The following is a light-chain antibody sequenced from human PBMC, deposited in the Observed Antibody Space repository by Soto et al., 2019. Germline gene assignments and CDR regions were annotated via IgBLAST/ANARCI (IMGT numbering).Light chain of an antibody. CDR1: QSISSW. J-gene: IGKJ2*01. CDR3: QQYNSYSMYT. Sequence: DIPMTQSPSTLSASVGDRVTITCRASQSISSWLAWYQQKPGKAPNLLIYDASSLESGVPSRFSGSGSGTEFTLTIISLQPDDFATYYCQQYNSYSMYTFGQGTKLEIK. V-gene: IGKV1-5*01. CDR2: DAS.